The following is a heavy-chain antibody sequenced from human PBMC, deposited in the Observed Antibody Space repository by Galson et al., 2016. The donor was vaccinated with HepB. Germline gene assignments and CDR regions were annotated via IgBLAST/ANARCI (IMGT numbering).Heavy chain of an antibody. CDR2: IYYSGST. CDR3: ARSPNYFTLYGLDV. J-gene: IGHJ6*02. V-gene: IGHV4-59*08. Sequence: SETLSLTCTVSGGSMTGHYWGWIRQPPGKGLEWIGYIYYSGSTNYSPSIQSRITMSVDTSKNQLSLEVRSVTAADTALYFCARSPNYFTLYGLDVWGQGTAVTVSS. CDR1: GGSMTGHY. D-gene: IGHD2/OR15-2a*01.